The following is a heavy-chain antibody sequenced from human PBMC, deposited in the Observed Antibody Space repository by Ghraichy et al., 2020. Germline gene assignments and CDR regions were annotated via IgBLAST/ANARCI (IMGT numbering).Heavy chain of an antibody. J-gene: IGHJ4*02. Sequence: SQTLSLTCTVSGGSISSYYWSWIRQPPGKGLEWIGYIYYSEGTNYNPSLKSRVTISLDTSKNQFSLKLNSVTAADTAIYYCAVVTGPQDYWGQGTLVTVSS. V-gene: IGHV4-59*01. CDR3: AVVTGPQDY. CDR1: GGSISSYY. D-gene: IGHD2-8*02. CDR2: IYYSEGT.